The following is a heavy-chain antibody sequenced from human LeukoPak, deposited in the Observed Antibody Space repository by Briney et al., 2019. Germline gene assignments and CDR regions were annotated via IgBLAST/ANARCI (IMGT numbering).Heavy chain of an antibody. CDR1: GFTVSSNY. J-gene: IGHJ3*02. V-gene: IGHV3-53*01. Sequence: GGSLRLSCAASGFTVSSNYMSWVRQAPGKGLEWVSVIYSGGSTYYADSLKGRFTISRDNAKNSLYLQMNSLRAEDTAVYYCARKRTMGATPDAFDIWGQGTMVTVSS. D-gene: IGHD1-26*01. CDR2: IYSGGST. CDR3: ARKRTMGATPDAFDI.